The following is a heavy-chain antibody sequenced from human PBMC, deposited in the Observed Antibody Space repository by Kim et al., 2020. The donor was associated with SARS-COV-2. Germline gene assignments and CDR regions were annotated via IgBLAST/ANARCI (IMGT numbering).Heavy chain of an antibody. CDR1: GFTFSNYA. D-gene: IGHD5-18*01. V-gene: IGHV3-23*01. CDR3: AKCGYNYGSDAFDI. CDR2: IRGGGANP. J-gene: IGHJ3*02. Sequence: GGSLRLSCAASGFTFSNYAMNWVRQAPGKGLEWVSSIRGGGANPNYADSVKGRFTISRDNSKNTLYLQMNSLTGDDTAVYYCAKCGYNYGSDAFDIWGLGTLVTVSS.